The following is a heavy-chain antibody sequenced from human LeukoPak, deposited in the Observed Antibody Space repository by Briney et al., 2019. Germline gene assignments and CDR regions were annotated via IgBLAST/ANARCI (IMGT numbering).Heavy chain of an antibody. CDR3: AKTHLWFGEFKEEHFDY. D-gene: IGHD3-10*01. CDR1: GFTFSSYG. V-gene: IGHV3-30*18. J-gene: IGHJ4*02. Sequence: PGRSLRLSCAASGFTFSSYGMHWVRQAPGKGLEWVAVISYDGSNKYYADSVKGRFTISRDNSKNTLYLQMNSLRAEDTAVYYCAKTHLWFGEFKEEHFDYWGQGTLVTVSS. CDR2: ISYDGSNK.